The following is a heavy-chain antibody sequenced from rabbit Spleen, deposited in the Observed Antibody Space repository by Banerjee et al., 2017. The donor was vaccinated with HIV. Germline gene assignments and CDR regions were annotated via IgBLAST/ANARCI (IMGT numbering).Heavy chain of an antibody. J-gene: IGHJ6*01. CDR3: ARDTGSSFSTYGMDL. CDR1: GVSFSGSSY. D-gene: IGHD8-1*01. Sequence: QSLEESGGDLVNPGASLTLTCIASGVSFSGSSYMCWVRQAPGKGLEWIACIEGGSSGFTYFASWAKGRFTISKTSSTTVTLQMTSLTAADTATYFCARDTGSSFSTYGMDLWGPGTLVTVS. V-gene: IGHV1S40*01. CDR2: IEGGSSGFT.